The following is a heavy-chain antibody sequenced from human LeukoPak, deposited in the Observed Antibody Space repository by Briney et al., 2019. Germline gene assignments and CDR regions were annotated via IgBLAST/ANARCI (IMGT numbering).Heavy chain of an antibody. CDR3: ARVVSYYGSSYRLLDL. CDR1: GFTFSSY. Sequence: GGSLRLSCAASGFTFSSYMNWVHQAPGKGLEWVSSISSTSSYIYYADSVKGRFTISRDNAKNSLYLQMNSLRADDTAVYYCARVVSYYGSSYRLLDLWGRGTLVTVSS. D-gene: IGHD3-10*01. CDR2: ISSTSSYI. J-gene: IGHJ2*01. V-gene: IGHV3-21*01.